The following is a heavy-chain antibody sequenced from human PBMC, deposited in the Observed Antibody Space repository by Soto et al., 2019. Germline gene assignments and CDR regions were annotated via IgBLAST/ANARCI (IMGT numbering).Heavy chain of an antibody. J-gene: IGHJ3*02. V-gene: IGHV1-46*01. CDR3: AGKQGPRPGGGGTEPLDI. CDR1: GYSFTSQY. Sequence: QVQLVQSGAEVKKPGASVKISCEASGYSFTSQYVHWVRQAPGQGLEWMGIINPNGGSTTYAQKFHGRVTMTRDTSTSTVYKGPSSRPTEDPAVFYCAGKQGPRPGGGGTEPLDIWGQGTMVTVAS. D-gene: IGHD3-16*01. CDR2: INPNGGST.